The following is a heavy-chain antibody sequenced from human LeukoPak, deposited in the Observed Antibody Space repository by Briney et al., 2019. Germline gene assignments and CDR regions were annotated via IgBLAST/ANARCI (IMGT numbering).Heavy chain of an antibody. CDR1: GFTFSSYW. J-gene: IGHJ4*02. Sequence: GGSLRLSCAASGFTFSSYWMHWVRQAPGKGLVWVSRIKSDGSSTSYADSVKGRFTISRDNAKNTLYLQMNSLRAEDTAVYYCARYYYDSSGYYLDYWGQGTLVTVSS. CDR3: ARYYYDSSGYYLDY. D-gene: IGHD3-22*01. V-gene: IGHV3-74*01. CDR2: IKSDGSST.